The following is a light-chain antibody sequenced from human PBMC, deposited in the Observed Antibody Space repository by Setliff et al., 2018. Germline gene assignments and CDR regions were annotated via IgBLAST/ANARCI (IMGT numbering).Light chain of an antibody. Sequence: PASVSGSPGQSITISCSGTSSDVGSYDLVSWYQQHPGKAPKLIIYAVSDRPSGVSNRFSGSKSGNTASLTISGLQTEDEADYYCNAYTSGSTYVVGTGTKV. CDR2: AVS. CDR1: SSDVGSYDL. CDR3: NAYTSGSTYV. J-gene: IGLJ1*01. V-gene: IGLV2-14*01.